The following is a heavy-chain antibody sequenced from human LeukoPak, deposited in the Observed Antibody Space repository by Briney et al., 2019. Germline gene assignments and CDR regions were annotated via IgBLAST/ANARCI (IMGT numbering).Heavy chain of an antibody. Sequence: GGSLRLTCAASGFTFSSYWMHWVRHVPEKGLVLVSRIDNGGSGTTYADSVKGRFTVSRDNAKNTLYLQMNSLRAEDTAIYYCARGGWWDTIFRVVQYMDVWGKGTTVTVSS. CDR3: ARGGWWDTIFRVVQYMDV. D-gene: IGHD3-3*01. V-gene: IGHV3-74*01. J-gene: IGHJ6*03. CDR1: GFTFSSYW. CDR2: IDNGGSGT.